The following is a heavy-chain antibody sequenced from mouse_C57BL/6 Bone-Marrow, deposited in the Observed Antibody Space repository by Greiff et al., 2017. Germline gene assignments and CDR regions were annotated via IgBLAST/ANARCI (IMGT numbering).Heavy chain of an antibody. CDR3: TRDDGYPWFAY. J-gene: IGHJ3*01. D-gene: IGHD2-3*01. V-gene: IGHV14-4*01. CDR2: IDPENGDT. CDR1: GFNIKDDY. Sequence: EVQLQQSGAELVRPGASVKLSCTASGFNIKDDYMHWVKQRPEQGLAWIGWIDPENGDTEYASKFQGKATITADTSSNTAYLQLSSLTSEDTAVYYCTRDDGYPWFAYWGQGTLVTVSA.